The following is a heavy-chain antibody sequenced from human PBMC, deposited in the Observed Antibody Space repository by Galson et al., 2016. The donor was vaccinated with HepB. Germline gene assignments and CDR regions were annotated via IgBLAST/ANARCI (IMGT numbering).Heavy chain of an antibody. CDR2: IHYAGGT. V-gene: IGHV4-59*11. Sequence: TLSLTCAVSGGSISGHYWTWIRQPPGKGLEWIGYIHYAGGTNYNPSLKSRVTISVDTSKSQFSLKLSSVTAADTAVYYCARTIGDLLTGYSDLWGRGTLVTVSS. CDR3: ARTIGDLLTGYSDL. CDR1: GGSISGHY. D-gene: IGHD3-9*01. J-gene: IGHJ2*01.